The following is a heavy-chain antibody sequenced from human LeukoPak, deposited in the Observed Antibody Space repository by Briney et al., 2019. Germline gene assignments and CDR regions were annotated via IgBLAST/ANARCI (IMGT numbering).Heavy chain of an antibody. CDR3: ARGYDFWSGYTLDY. V-gene: IGHV4-61*02. CDR2: IYTNGST. D-gene: IGHD3-3*01. CDR1: GGSISSGSYY. Sequence: SETLSLTCTVSGGSISSGSYYWSWIRQPAGKGLEWIGRIYTNGSTNYNPSLKSRVTISVDTSKNQFSLKLSSVTAADTAVYYCARGYDFWSGYTLDYWGQGTLVTVSS. J-gene: IGHJ4*02.